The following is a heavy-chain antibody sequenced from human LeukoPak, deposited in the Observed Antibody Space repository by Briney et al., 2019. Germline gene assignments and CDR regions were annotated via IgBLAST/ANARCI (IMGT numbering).Heavy chain of an antibody. D-gene: IGHD6-13*01. Sequence: PGGSLRLSCAASGFTFSSYAMSWVRQAPGKGLERVSRISGSGGSTYYSDSVKGRFTISRDNSKNTLFLQMNSLRAEDTALYYCAKDLDYTSSWYGFDYWGQGTLVTVSS. V-gene: IGHV3-23*01. J-gene: IGHJ4*02. CDR3: AKDLDYTSSWYGFDY. CDR1: GFTFSSYA. CDR2: ISGSGGST.